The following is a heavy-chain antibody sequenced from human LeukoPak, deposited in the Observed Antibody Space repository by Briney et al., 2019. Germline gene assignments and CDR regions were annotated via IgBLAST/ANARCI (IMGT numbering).Heavy chain of an antibody. CDR2: IIPIFGTA. CDR3: ARVGYSYGYNYYYYTDV. CDR1: GGTFSSYA. J-gene: IGHJ6*03. V-gene: IGHV1-69*13. D-gene: IGHD5-18*01. Sequence: SVKVSCKASGGTFSSYAISWVRQAPGQGLEWMGGIIPIFGTANYARKFQGRVTITADESTSTAYMELSSLRSEDTAVYYCARVGYSYGYNYYYYTDVWGKGTTVTVSS.